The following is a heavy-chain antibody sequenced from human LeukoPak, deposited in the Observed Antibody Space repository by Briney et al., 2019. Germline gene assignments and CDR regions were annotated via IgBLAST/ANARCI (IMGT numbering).Heavy chain of an antibody. CDR2: ISYDGSNK. D-gene: IGHD6-19*01. Sequence: GGSLRLSCAASGFTFSSYGMHWVRQAPGKGLEWVAVISYDGSNKYYADSVKGRFTISRDNSKNTLYLQMNSLRAEDTAVYYCAKAEPGIAVAGFLDYWGQGTLVTVSS. CDR1: GFTFSSYG. J-gene: IGHJ4*02. CDR3: AKAEPGIAVAGFLDY. V-gene: IGHV3-30*18.